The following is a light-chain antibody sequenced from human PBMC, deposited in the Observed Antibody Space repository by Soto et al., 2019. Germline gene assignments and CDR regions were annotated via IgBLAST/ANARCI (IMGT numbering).Light chain of an antibody. Sequence: QSVLTQPASVSGCPGQSITISCTGTSSDVGGYNYVSWYQQHPGKAPKLMIYDVSNRPSGVSNRFSGSKSGNTASLTISGLQAEDEADYYCSSYTSSSTLYVVFGGGTKVTVL. J-gene: IGLJ2*01. CDR1: SSDVGGYNY. CDR3: SSYTSSSTLYVV. CDR2: DVS. V-gene: IGLV2-14*01.